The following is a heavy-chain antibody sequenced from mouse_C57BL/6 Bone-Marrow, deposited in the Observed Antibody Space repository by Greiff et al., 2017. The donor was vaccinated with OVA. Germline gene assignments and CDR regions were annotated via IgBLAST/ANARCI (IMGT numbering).Heavy chain of an antibody. Sequence: QVQLQQSGPELVKPGASVKISCKASGYAFSSSWMNWVKQRPGKGLEWIGRIYPGDGDTNYNGKFKGKATLTADKSSSTAYMQLSSLTSEDSAVYFCASPKPPITTVVGPTTFDYWGQGTTLTVSS. J-gene: IGHJ2*01. D-gene: IGHD1-1*01. CDR3: ASPKPPITTVVGPTTFDY. CDR1: GYAFSSSW. CDR2: IYPGDGDT. V-gene: IGHV1-82*01.